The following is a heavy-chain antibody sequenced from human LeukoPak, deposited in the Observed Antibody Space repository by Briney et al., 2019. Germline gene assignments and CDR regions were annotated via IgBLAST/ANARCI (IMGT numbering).Heavy chain of an antibody. CDR2: IGINGGST. V-gene: IGHV3-23*01. CDR3: AKRPHGFDV. Sequence: PGGSLRLSCAASGSIFSTYAMSWVRQAPGKGLEWVSGIGINGGSTYYADFVKGRFIISRDNSKNTLYLQMNSLRAEDTALYYCAKRPHGFDVWGQGTKVTVSS. CDR1: GSIFSTYA. J-gene: IGHJ3*01.